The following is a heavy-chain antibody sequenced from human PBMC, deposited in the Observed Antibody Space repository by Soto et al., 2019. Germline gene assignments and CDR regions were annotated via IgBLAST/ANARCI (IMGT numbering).Heavy chain of an antibody. V-gene: IGHV4-61*01. CDR3: ARAYSGSYFDY. CDR2: IYYSGST. Sequence: PSETLSLTCTVSGGSVNSGIYYWSWIRQPPGKGLEWIGYIYYSGSTNYNPSLKSRVTISVDTSKNQFSLKLSSVTAADTAVYYCARAYSGSYFDYWGQGTLVTVSS. J-gene: IGHJ4*02. D-gene: IGHD1-26*01. CDR1: GGSVNSGIYY.